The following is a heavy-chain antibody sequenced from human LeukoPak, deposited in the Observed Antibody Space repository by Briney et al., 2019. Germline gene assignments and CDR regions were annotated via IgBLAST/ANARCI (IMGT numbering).Heavy chain of an antibody. D-gene: IGHD6-6*01. CDR3: AREDGSSSYLFDY. J-gene: IGHJ4*02. CDR1: GFTFSSYA. Sequence: GRSLRLSCAASGFTFSSYAMHWVRQAPGKGLEWVAVLSYDGSNKYYADSVKGRFTISRDNSKNTLYLQMNSLRAEDTAVYYCAREDGSSSYLFDYWGQGTLVTVSS. V-gene: IGHV3-30-3*01. CDR2: LSYDGSNK.